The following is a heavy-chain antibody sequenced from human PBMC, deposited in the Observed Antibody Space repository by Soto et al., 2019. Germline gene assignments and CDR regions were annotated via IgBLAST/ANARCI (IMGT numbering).Heavy chain of an antibody. CDR2: IWYDGSNK. CDR3: ERDRGSSTSCYFDY. V-gene: IGHV3-33*01. D-gene: IGHD2-2*01. CDR1: GFPFSSDC. Sequence: GGSMRLSCAASGFPFSSDCMHWVRPAPGKGLEWVAVIWYDGSNKYYADSVKGRFTISRDNSKNTLYLQMNSLRAEDTAVYYCERDRGSSTSCYFDYWGQETLVTVSS. J-gene: IGHJ4*02.